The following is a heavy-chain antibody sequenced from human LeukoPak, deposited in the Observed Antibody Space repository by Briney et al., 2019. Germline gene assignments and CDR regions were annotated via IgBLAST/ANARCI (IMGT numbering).Heavy chain of an antibody. CDR1: GYSFTSYW. D-gene: IGHD2-15*01. J-gene: IGHJ5*02. V-gene: IGHV5-51*01. CDR2: IYPGDSDT. Sequence: GESLKISCKGSGYSFTSYWIGWVRQMPGKGLEWMGIIYPGDSDTRYRPSFQGQVTISADKSISTAYLQWSSLKASDTAMYYCARNLYCSGGSCYGWFDPWGQGTLVTVSS. CDR3: ARNLYCSGGSCYGWFDP.